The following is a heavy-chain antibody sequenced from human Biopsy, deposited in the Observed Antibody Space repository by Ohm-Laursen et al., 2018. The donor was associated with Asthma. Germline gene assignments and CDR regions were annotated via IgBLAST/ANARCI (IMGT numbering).Heavy chain of an antibody. Sequence: SLRLSCTASGFTFDDYGMHWVRQAPGKGLEWVSGISWNSGSIGYADSVKGRFTISRDNAKNSLYLQMDSLRVEDTALYYCAKATLGDIGKDYWGQGTLVTVSS. CDR3: AKATLGDIGKDY. V-gene: IGHV3-9*01. CDR1: GFTFDDYG. D-gene: IGHD2-21*01. J-gene: IGHJ4*02. CDR2: ISWNSGSI.